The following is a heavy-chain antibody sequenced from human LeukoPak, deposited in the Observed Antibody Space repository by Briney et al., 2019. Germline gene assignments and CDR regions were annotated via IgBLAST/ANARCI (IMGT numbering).Heavy chain of an antibody. J-gene: IGHJ4*02. D-gene: IGHD1-26*01. CDR1: GGSISSSSYY. CDR2: IYYSGSI. V-gene: IGHV4-39*01. Sequence: SETLSLTCTVSGGSISSSSYYWGWIRQPPGKGLEWIGSIYYSGSIYYNPSLKSRVTISVDMSKNQFSLKLSSVTATDTAVYYCARLSGTWYYFDYWGQGTLVTVSS. CDR3: ARLSGTWYYFDY.